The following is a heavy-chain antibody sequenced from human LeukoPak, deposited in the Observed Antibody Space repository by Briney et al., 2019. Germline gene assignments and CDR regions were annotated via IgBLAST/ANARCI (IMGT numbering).Heavy chain of an antibody. CDR2: IIPILGIA. J-gene: IGHJ5*02. V-gene: IGHV1-69*02. CDR1: GGTFSSYT. CDR3: ASLHTDWFDP. Sequence: ASVKVSCKASGGTFSSYTISWVRQAPGQGLEWMGRIIPILGIANYAQKFQGRVTITADKSTRTAYMELSSLRSEHTAVYYCASLHTDWFDPWGQGTLVTVSA.